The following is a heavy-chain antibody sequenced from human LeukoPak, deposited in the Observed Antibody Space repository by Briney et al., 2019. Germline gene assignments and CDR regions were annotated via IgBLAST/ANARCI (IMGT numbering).Heavy chain of an antibody. V-gene: IGHV3-23*01. Sequence: PGGSLRLSCAASGFTFSSNYMSWVRQAPGKGLEWVSAISGSAGSTYYADSVKGRFTISRDNSKNTLYLQMNSLRAEDTAVYYCAKDKGVAGHDYWGQGTLVTVSS. CDR2: ISGSAGST. CDR3: AKDKGVAGHDY. D-gene: IGHD3-3*01. CDR1: GFTFSSNY. J-gene: IGHJ4*02.